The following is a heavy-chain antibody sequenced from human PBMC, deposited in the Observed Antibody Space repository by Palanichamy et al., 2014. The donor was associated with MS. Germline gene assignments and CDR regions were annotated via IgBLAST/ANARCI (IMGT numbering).Heavy chain of an antibody. CDR2: IDPDGSGK. CDR1: GFTFGAHW. D-gene: IGHD3-16*01. J-gene: IGHJ4*02. V-gene: IGHV3-7*01. Sequence: EVELVESGGGLVQPGGSLRLSCAASGFTFGAHWMHWVRQAPGKGLEWVASIDPDGSGKYYSDSTKGRFTISRDNAENSQSLQMNSLRGEDTAVYYCAKDGGWSFDWWGQGTLVTVSS. CDR3: AKDGGWSFDW.